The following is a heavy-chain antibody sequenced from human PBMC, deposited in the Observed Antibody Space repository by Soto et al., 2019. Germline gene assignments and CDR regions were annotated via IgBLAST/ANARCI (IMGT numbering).Heavy chain of an antibody. CDR2: IYNIGST. CDR3: ARGRGYGYGIDY. Sequence: QVQLQESGPGLVKSSQTLSLTCTVSGGSISSGDHYWSWIRQPPGKGPEYIGHIYNIGSTFNNPSLAGRXXIXAXXSKNQYSLPLSSVTATDTAVFYCARGRGYGYGIDYWGQGILVTVSS. D-gene: IGHD5-18*01. CDR1: GGSISSGDHY. V-gene: IGHV4-30-4*01. J-gene: IGHJ4*02.